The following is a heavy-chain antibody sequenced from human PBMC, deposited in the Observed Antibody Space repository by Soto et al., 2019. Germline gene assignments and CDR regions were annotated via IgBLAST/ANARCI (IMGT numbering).Heavy chain of an antibody. CDR2: ISSSSSTI. J-gene: IGHJ6*02. CDR3: ARDGYCVSTTCYFLPDV. V-gene: IGHV3-48*02. CDR1: GFTFSRYG. Sequence: EVQVVESGGGLVQPGGSLRLSCAASGFTFSRYGMNWVRQVPGKGLEWVAYISSSSSTIYYADSVKGRFTISRDNAKNSLYLQMNSLRDEDTAVYYCARDGYCVSTTCYFLPDVWGQGTTVTVSS. D-gene: IGHD2-2*03.